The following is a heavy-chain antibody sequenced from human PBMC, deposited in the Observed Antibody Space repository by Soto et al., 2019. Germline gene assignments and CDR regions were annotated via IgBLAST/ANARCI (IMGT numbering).Heavy chain of an antibody. J-gene: IGHJ4*02. V-gene: IGHV1-2*02. Sequence: HLVQSGAEVKKPGASLKVSCKASGYNLVDYYVHWVQQAPGQGLEWMGWINPSTGGPRYTQKFQGRVTITSDTSINTAYLEINRMNSDDTAVYFCTRSIALAGTGAFDLWGQGTLVTVSS. CDR2: INPSTGGP. D-gene: IGHD6-6*01. CDR1: GYNLVDYY. CDR3: TRSIALAGTGAFDL.